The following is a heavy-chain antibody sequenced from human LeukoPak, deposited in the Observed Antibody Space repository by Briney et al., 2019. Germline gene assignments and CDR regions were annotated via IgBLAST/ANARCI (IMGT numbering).Heavy chain of an antibody. D-gene: IGHD3-10*02. Sequence: GGSLRLSCAASGFTFSDYYMSWIRQAPGKGLQWVSYISSSGHIIYYADSVKGRFTISRDNAKNSLYLQMNSLRAEDTAVYYCAELGITMIGGVWGKGTTVTISS. CDR2: ISSSGHII. J-gene: IGHJ6*04. CDR3: AELGITMIGGV. CDR1: GFTFSDYY. V-gene: IGHV3-11*04.